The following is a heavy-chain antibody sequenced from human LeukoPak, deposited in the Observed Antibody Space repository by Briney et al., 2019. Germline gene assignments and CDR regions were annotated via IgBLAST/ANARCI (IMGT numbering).Heavy chain of an antibody. Sequence: PGGSLRLSCAASGFTFSSYGMSWVRQAPGKGLEWVAAINSNGGDTYYADSVQGRFTISRDNSKNTLYLQMNSLRAEDTAVYYCANRAAARPLRGGNYWGQRTLVTVPS. J-gene: IGHJ4*02. CDR1: GFTFSSYG. V-gene: IGHV3-23*01. D-gene: IGHD6-13*01. CDR3: ANRAAARPLRGGNY. CDR2: INSNGGDT.